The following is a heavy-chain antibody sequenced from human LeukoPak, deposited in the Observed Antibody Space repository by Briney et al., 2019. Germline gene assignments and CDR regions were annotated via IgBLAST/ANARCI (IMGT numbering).Heavy chain of an antibody. J-gene: IGHJ4*02. CDR1: GYSISSGYY. CDR2: MYHSGST. V-gene: IGHV4-38-2*01. Sequence: SETLSLTCAVSGYSISSGYYWGWIRRPPGKGLEGIGSMYHSGSTYYNPSLKSRVTISVDTSKNQFSLKLISVTAADTAVYYCARHSFYCTSSSCYVFDYWGQGTLVTVSS. D-gene: IGHD2-2*01. CDR3: ARHSFYCTSSSCYVFDY.